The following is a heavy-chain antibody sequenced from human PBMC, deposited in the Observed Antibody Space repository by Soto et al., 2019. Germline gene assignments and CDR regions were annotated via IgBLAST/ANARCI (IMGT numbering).Heavy chain of an antibody. CDR3: AKGASYYFHSSGSFDY. Sequence: PGGSLRLSCAASGFTFSSYAMSWVRQAPGKGLEWVSPISGSGGSTYYADSVKGRFTISRDNSKKTLYLQMNSLRAEDTAVYYCAKGASYYFHSSGSFDYWGQGTLVTVSS. J-gene: IGHJ4*02. CDR2: ISGSGGST. D-gene: IGHD3-22*01. V-gene: IGHV3-23*01. CDR1: GFTFSSYA.